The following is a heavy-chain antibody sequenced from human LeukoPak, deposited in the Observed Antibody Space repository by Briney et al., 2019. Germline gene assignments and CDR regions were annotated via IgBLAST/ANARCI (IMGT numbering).Heavy chain of an antibody. Sequence: GGSLRLSCAASGFTFSSYAMSWVRQAPGKGLEWVAVISYDGSNKYYADSVKGRFTISRDNSKNTLYLQMNSLRAEDTAVYYCARLSSRDVRIVGATTAVYAFDIWGQGTMVTVSS. D-gene: IGHD1-26*01. CDR3: ARLSSRDVRIVGATTAVYAFDI. V-gene: IGHV3-30-3*01. J-gene: IGHJ3*02. CDR2: ISYDGSNK. CDR1: GFTFSSYA.